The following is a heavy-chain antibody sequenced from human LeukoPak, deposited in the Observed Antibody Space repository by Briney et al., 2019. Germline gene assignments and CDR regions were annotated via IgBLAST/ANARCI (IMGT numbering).Heavy chain of an antibody. CDR1: GGSFSGYY. J-gene: IGHJ4*02. CDR2: INHSGST. CDR3: ARGTGARYYYGSGSYNY. D-gene: IGHD3-10*01. V-gene: IGHV4-34*01. Sequence: SETLSLTCAVYGGSFSGYYWSWIRQPPGKGLEWIGEINHSGSTIYNPSLKSRVTISVDTSKSQFSLKLSSVTAADTAVYYCARGTGARYYYGSGSYNYWGQGTLVTVSS.